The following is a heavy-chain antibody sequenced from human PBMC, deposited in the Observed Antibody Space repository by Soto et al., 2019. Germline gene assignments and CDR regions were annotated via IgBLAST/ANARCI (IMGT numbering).Heavy chain of an antibody. J-gene: IGHJ3*02. V-gene: IGHV3-33*01. CDR2: IWFDGSDK. CDR3: ARLYCSASSCYSVGAFDI. D-gene: IGHD2-15*01. Sequence: LRLSCAASGFTFRSYGMHWVRQAPGKGLEWVALIWFDGSDKYYTESVKGRFTISRDNSKSTLYLQMNSLRAEDTAVYYCARLYCSASSCYSVGAFDIRGQGTMVTVSS. CDR1: GFTFRSYG.